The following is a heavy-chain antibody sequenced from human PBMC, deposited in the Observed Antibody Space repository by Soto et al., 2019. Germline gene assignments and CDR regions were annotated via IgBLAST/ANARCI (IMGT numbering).Heavy chain of an antibody. CDR1: GGSIYTGGFY. CDR3: ATSLVTSRTRVDY. Sequence: TLSLTCTVSGGSIYTGGFYWSWIRQLPGKGLEWLGYIYYTGSTQYTPSLKSRLTISTDTSDNQFSLRLTSVTAADTAVYYCATSLVTSRTRVDYWGQGTLVTVSS. CDR2: IYYTGST. J-gene: IGHJ4*02. V-gene: IGHV4-31*03. D-gene: IGHD1-26*01.